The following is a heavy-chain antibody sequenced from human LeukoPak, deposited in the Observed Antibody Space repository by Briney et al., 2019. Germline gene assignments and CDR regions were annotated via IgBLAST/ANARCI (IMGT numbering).Heavy chain of an antibody. CDR1: GFTFSIYT. CDR2: ISAGSRHI. Sequence: GGSLRLSCEASGFTFSIYTMNWVRQAPGKGLEWVSLISAGSRHIYYADSLRGRFTISRDNAKNSLYLQMNSLRAEDTAVYYCARESSSTSCSDYWGQGTLVTVSS. J-gene: IGHJ4*02. D-gene: IGHD2-2*01. CDR3: ARESSSTSCSDY. V-gene: IGHV3-21*01.